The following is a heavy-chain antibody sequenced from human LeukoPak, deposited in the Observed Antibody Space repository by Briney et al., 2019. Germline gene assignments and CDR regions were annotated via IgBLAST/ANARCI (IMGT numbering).Heavy chain of an antibody. V-gene: IGHV3-48*03. D-gene: IGHD6-13*01. J-gene: IGHJ4*02. CDR3: ARDGRSSWFSYYFDY. CDR1: GFTFSSYE. CDR2: ISSSGSTI. Sequence: GGSLRLSCAASGFTFSSYEMNWVRQAPGKGLEWVSYISSSGSTIYYADSVKGLFTISRDNAKNSLYLQMNSLRAEDTAVYYCARDGRSSWFSYYFDYWGQGTLVTVSS.